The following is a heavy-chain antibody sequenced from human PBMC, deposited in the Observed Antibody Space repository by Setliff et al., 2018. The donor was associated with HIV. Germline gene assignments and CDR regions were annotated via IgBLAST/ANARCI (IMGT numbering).Heavy chain of an antibody. CDR2: IYTSGST. Sequence: SETLSLTCTVSGGSISSGSYYWTWIRQPAGKGLEWIGQIYTSGSTNYNPSLKSRVIISVDTSKNQFSLKLSSVTAADTAVYSCARSMGAFDYWGPGALVTVSS. V-gene: IGHV4-61*09. CDR1: GGSISSGSYY. CDR3: ARSMGAFDY. D-gene: IGHD1-26*01. J-gene: IGHJ4*02.